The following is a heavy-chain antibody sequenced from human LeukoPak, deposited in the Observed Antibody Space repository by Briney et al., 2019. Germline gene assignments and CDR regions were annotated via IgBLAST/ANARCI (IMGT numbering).Heavy chain of an antibody. CDR2: CKSKIGGGAA. CDR3: TSDWGVLADS. J-gene: IGHJ4*02. Sequence: GGSLRLPCAASGFHFANAHMRCVRQATEKGLEGGSRCKSKIGGGAADYSAPVKGRFTISRDDSKNTLYLQMNSLKTEDTAVYYCTSDWGVLADSWGQGTLVTVSS. V-gene: IGHV3-15*01. D-gene: IGHD3-16*01. CDR1: GFHFANAH.